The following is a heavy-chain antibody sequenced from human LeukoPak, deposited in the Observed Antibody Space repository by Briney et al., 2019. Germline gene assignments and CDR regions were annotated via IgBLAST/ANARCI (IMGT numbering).Heavy chain of an antibody. Sequence: ASVTVSCKASGYTFTSYDINWVRQATGQGLEWMGWMNPNSGNTGYAQKFQGRVTMTRNTSISTAYMELSSLRSEDTAVYYCARGNTYYDFWSGYYFRNSLNNWFDPWGQGTLVTVSS. V-gene: IGHV1-8*01. D-gene: IGHD3-3*01. CDR3: ARGNTYYDFWSGYYFRNSLNNWFDP. CDR2: MNPNSGNT. J-gene: IGHJ5*02. CDR1: GYTFTSYD.